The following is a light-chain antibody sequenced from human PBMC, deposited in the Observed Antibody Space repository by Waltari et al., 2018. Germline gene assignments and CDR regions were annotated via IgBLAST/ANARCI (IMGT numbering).Light chain of an antibody. CDR3: QQYNRWPPIT. CDR2: AAS. CDR1: QSVADN. V-gene: IGKV3-15*01. Sequence: EVVMTQSPASLSLSPGQRVTLSCRASQSVADNIAWYQHKPGQAPRLLIYAASTRAIGIPARFTGSGSGTEFSLTISSLQSEDFVVYFCQQYNRWPPITFGPGTKVEI. J-gene: IGKJ3*01.